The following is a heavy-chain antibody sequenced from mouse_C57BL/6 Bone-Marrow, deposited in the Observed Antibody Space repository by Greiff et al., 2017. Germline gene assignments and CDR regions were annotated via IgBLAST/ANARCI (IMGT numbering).Heavy chain of an antibody. V-gene: IGHV5-9-1*02. CDR2: ISSGGDYT. Sequence: EVKLMESGEGLVKPGGSLKLSCAASGFTFSSYAMSWVRQTPEKRLEWVAYISSGGDYTYYADTVKGRFTLSRDNARNTLYLQMSSLKSEDTAMYYCTRGGRFAWWGQGTLVTVSA. CDR1: GFTFSSYA. J-gene: IGHJ3*01. CDR3: TRGGRFAW.